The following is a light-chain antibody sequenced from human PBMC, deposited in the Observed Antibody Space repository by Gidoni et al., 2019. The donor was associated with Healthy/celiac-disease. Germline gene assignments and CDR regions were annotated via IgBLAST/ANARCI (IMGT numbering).Light chain of an antibody. CDR2: DAA. Sequence: EIVLTQSPATLSLSPGERATLSCRASQSVSSYLAWYQQKPGQAPRLLIYDAANRATGIPARFSGSGSGTDVTLTISSLEPEDFSVYYCQQRSNWPPSTFGQXTRLEIK. CDR1: QSVSSY. CDR3: QQRSNWPPST. J-gene: IGKJ5*01. V-gene: IGKV3-11*01.